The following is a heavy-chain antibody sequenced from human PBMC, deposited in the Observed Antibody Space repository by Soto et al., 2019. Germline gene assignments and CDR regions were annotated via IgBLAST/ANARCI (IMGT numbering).Heavy chain of an antibody. D-gene: IGHD6-19*01. V-gene: IGHV3-23*01. J-gene: IGHJ4*02. Sequence: GGSRRLSCAASGFTFSSYAMSWVRQAPGKGLEWVSAISGSGGSTYYADSVKGRFTISRDNSKNTLYLQMNSLRAEDTAVYYCAKEAQQWLVRASYFDYWGQGTLVTVSS. CDR3: AKEAQQWLVRASYFDY. CDR1: GFTFSSYA. CDR2: ISGSGGST.